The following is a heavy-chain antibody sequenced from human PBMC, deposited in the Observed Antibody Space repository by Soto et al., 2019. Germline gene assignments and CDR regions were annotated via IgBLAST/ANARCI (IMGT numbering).Heavy chain of an antibody. Sequence: QLQLQESGPGLVKPSETLSLTCTVSGGSISSSSYYWGWIRQPPGKGLEWIGGTYYSGSTYYNPSLKSRGTICVDTYKNQFPLMLSSVIAADTGVYYCAGPGDSSGNDAFDIWGQGTMVTVSS. CDR2: TYYSGST. D-gene: IGHD3-22*01. CDR1: GGSISSSSYY. CDR3: AGPGDSSGNDAFDI. V-gene: IGHV4-39*01. J-gene: IGHJ3*02.